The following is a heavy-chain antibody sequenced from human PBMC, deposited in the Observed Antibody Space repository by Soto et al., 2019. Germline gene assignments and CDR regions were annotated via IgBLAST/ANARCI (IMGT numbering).Heavy chain of an antibody. CDR3: VRYERQDYSDSSGYAPIDY. Sequence: QLQLQESGPGLVKPSETLSLTCTVSGDSISSNSYYWGWIRQPPGKGLEWIGSIYYSGSTYYNPALKSRVTISVDTSKNQFSLKLSSVTAADTAMYYCVRYERQDYSDSSGYAPIDYWGQGTLVTVSS. V-gene: IGHV4-39*01. CDR1: GDSISSNSYY. D-gene: IGHD3-22*01. CDR2: IYYSGST. J-gene: IGHJ4*02.